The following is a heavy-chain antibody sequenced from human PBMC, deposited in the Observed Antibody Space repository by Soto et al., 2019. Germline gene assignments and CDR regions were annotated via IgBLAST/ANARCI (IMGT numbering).Heavy chain of an antibody. CDR3: ARERYQVISDGMDV. V-gene: IGHV1-2*02. CDR2: INPQTGGT. J-gene: IGHJ6*02. D-gene: IGHD2-2*01. CDR1: GYTFTGYY. Sequence: ASVKVSCKASGYTFTGYYIHWVREAPGQGLEWMGWINPQTGGTSYAQKFQGGVTLSRDTSINTAYLELSRLRFDDAAVYFCARERYQVISDGMDVWGQGATVTVSS.